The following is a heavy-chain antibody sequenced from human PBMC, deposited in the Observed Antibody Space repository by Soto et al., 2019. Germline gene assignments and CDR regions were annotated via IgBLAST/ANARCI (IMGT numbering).Heavy chain of an antibody. Sequence: EVQLVESGGGLVQPGGSLRLSCAASGFTFSSYSMNWVRQAPGKGLEWVSYISSSSSTIYYADSVKGRFTISRDNAKNSLYLQMNSLRAEDTAVYYRARVGGYGDYGIWGQGTLVTVSS. J-gene: IGHJ4*02. D-gene: IGHD4-17*01. CDR3: ARVGGYGDYGI. V-gene: IGHV3-48*01. CDR2: ISSSSSTI. CDR1: GFTFSSYS.